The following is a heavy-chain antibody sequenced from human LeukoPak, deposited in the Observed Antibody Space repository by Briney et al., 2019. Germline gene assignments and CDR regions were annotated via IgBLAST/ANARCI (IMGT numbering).Heavy chain of an antibody. V-gene: IGHV4-31*03. CDR1: GGSISSGGYY. D-gene: IGHD3-22*01. CDR2: IYYSGST. CDR3: ARDRPGTFYYDRSGYSRDYFFDY. J-gene: IGHJ4*02. Sequence: SETLSFTCTVSGGSISSGGYYWSWIRQHPGKGLEWIGYIYYSGSTSYNPSLKSRVIISVDTSKNQFSLRLNSVTAADTAVYYCARDRPGTFYYDRSGYSRDYFFDYWGQGTLVTVSS.